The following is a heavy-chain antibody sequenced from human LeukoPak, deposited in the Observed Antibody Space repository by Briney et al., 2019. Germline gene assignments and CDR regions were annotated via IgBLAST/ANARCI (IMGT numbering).Heavy chain of an antibody. D-gene: IGHD2-15*01. J-gene: IGHJ4*02. Sequence: GGSLRLSCAASGFTFSTYSMNWLRQAPGKGLEWVSYISSSSTTIFYAGSVKGRFTISRDNAKNSLYLQMNSPRDDDTAVYFCARALLGGQYYFDYWGQGTLVTVSS. CDR1: GFTFSTYS. CDR3: ARALLGGQYYFDY. V-gene: IGHV3-48*02. CDR2: ISSSSTTI.